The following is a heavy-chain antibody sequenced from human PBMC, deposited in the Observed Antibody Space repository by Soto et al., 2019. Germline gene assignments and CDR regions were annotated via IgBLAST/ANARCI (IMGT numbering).Heavy chain of an antibody. CDR1: GYTFTSYD. CDR3: ARGWNVLLWFGESRAGMGV. D-gene: IGHD3-10*01. V-gene: IGHV1-8*01. J-gene: IGHJ6*02. Sequence: ASVKVSCKASGYTFTSYDINWVRQATGQGLEWMGWMNPNSGNTGYAQKFQGRVTMTRNTSISTAYMELSSLRSEDTAVYYCARGWNVLLWFGESRAGMGVWGQGTTVTVSS. CDR2: MNPNSGNT.